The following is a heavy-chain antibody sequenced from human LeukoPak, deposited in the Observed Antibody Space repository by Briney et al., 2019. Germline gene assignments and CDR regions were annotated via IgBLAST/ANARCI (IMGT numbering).Heavy chain of an antibody. Sequence: SETLSLTCTVSGGSISGSYWSWIRQPPGKGLEWIAYMYNSGSTNYNLSLKSRVTISIDTSKNQFSLKLRSLTAADTAIYYCARGIGSYGDYGYWGQGILVTVSS. CDR1: GGSISGSY. CDR2: MYNSGST. J-gene: IGHJ4*02. D-gene: IGHD4-17*01. CDR3: ARGIGSYGDYGY. V-gene: IGHV4-59*01.